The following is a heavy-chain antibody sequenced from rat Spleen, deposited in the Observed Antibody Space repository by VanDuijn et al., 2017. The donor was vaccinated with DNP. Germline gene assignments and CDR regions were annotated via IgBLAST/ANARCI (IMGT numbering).Heavy chain of an antibody. CDR2: ISYDGSST. V-gene: IGHV5-7*01. CDR3: ARHGPEGTKDY. CDR1: GLTFSDHN. Sequence: EVQLVESGGGLVQPGRSLKLSCAVSGLTFSDHNMAWVRQAPKKGLEWVATISYDGSSTYYRDSVKGRFTISRDNAKSTLYLQMDSLRSEDTATYYCARHGPEGTKDYWGQGVMVTVSS. D-gene: IGHD1-11*01. J-gene: IGHJ2*01.